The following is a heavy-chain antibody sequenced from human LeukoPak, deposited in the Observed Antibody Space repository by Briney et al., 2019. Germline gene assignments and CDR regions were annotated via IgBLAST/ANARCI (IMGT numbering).Heavy chain of an antibody. CDR2: INTNTGNP. CDR3: AGVGREQWLVNFDY. J-gene: IGHJ4*02. D-gene: IGHD6-19*01. CDR1: GYTFTSYA. V-gene: IGHV7-4-1*02. Sequence: ASVKVSCKASGYTFTSYAMNWVRQAPGQGLEWMGWINTNTGNPTYAQGFTGRFVFSLDTSVSTAYLQISSLKAEDTAVYYCAGVGREQWLVNFDYWGQGTLVTVSS.